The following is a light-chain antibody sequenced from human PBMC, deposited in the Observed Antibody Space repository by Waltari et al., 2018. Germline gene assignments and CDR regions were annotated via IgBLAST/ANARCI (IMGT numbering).Light chain of an antibody. Sequence: QSALTQPASVSGSPGQSITISCTGTSSDVGGYKYVSRYQQHPGKAPKRMIYDVSERPSGVSNRFSGSKSANTASLTIAGLQAEDEADYYCCSYAGSGTYVFGTGTKVTVL. CDR2: DVS. CDR3: CSYAGSGTYV. V-gene: IGLV2-23*02. J-gene: IGLJ1*01. CDR1: SSDVGGYKY.